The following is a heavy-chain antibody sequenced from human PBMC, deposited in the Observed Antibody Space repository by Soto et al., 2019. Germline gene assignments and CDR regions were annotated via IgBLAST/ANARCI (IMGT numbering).Heavy chain of an antibody. J-gene: IGHJ6*03. CDR2: IYHSGST. D-gene: IGHD6-6*01. Sequence: ASETLSLTCAVSSGSISSSNWWSWVRQPPGKGLEWIGEIYHSGSTNYNPSLKSRVTISVDKSKNQFSLKLSSVTAADTAVYYCARLTARRDDYYYYFMDVWGKRTTVTVSS. V-gene: IGHV4-4*02. CDR1: SGSISSSNW. CDR3: ARLTARRDDYYYYFMDV.